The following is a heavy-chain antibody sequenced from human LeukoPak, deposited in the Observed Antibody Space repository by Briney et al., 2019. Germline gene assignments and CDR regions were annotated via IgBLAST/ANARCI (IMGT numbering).Heavy chain of an antibody. CDR3: ARIGITMIADAFDI. Sequence: SETLSLTCTVSGSSISSYYWSWIRQPPGKGLEWIGYIYYSGSTNYNSSLKSRVTISVDTSKNQFSLKLSSVTAADTAVYYCARIGITMIADAFDIWGQGTMVTVSS. CDR2: IYYSGST. V-gene: IGHV4-59*01. D-gene: IGHD3-22*01. J-gene: IGHJ3*02. CDR1: GSSISSYY.